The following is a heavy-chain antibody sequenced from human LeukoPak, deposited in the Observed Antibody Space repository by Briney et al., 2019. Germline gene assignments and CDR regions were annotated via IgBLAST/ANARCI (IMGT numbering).Heavy chain of an antibody. V-gene: IGHV1-18*01. CDR1: GYTFTSYG. J-gene: IGHJ4*02. CDR3: ARVLEMGDPTYYFDY. CDR2: ISAYNGNT. Sequence: RRASVKVSCKASGYTFTSYGISWVRQAPGQGLEWMGWISAYNGNTNYAQKLQGRVTMTTDTSTSTAHMELRSLRSDDTAVYYCARVLEMGDPTYYFDYWGQGTLVTVSS. D-gene: IGHD5-24*01.